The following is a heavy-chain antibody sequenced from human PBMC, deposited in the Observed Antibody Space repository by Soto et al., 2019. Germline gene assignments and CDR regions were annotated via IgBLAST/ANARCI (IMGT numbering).Heavy chain of an antibody. CDR1: GFTFSSYW. J-gene: IGHJ6*03. CDR2: IKQDGSEK. CDR3: ARGMTYYDILTGYPNNYYYYMDV. D-gene: IGHD3-9*01. V-gene: IGHV3-7*01. Sequence: EVQLVESGGGLVQPGGSLRLSCAASGFTFSSYWMSWVRQAPGKGLEWVANIKQDGSEKYYVDSVKGRFTISRDNAKNSLYLQMNSLRAEDTAVYYCARGMTYYDILTGYPNNYYYYMDVWGKGTTVTVSS.